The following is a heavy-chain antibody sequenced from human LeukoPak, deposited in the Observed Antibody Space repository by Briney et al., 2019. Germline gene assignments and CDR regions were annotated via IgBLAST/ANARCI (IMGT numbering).Heavy chain of an antibody. CDR1: GGTFSSYA. CDR3: ARDHSYVSKSAGQQPGFDP. V-gene: IGHV1-69*04. Sequence: ASVKVSCKASGGTFSSYAISWVRQAPGQGLEWMGRIIPIFGIANYAQKFQGRVTVTADKSTGTAYMELSSLRSEDTAVYYCARDHSYVSKSAGQQPGFDPWGQGTLVTVSS. CDR2: IIPIFGIA. J-gene: IGHJ5*02. D-gene: IGHD1-14*01.